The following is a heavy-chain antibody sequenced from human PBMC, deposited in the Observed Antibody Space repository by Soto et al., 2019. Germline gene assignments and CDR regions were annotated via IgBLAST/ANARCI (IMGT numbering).Heavy chain of an antibody. CDR3: ARDIYSYGLFDY. CDR2: INPSGGST. CDR1: GYTFTSYY. V-gene: IGHV1-46*01. J-gene: IGHJ4*02. D-gene: IGHD5-18*01. Sequence: WASVKVSCKASGYTFTSYYMHWVRQAPGQGLEWMGIINPSGGSTSYAQKFQGRVTMIRDTSTSTVYMELSSLRSEDTAVYYCARDIYSYGLFDYWGQGTLVTVSS.